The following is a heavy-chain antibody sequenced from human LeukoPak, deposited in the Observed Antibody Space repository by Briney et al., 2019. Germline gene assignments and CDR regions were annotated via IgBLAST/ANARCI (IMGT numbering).Heavy chain of an antibody. CDR3: AKDRVVSGIYFFDY. V-gene: IGHV3-23*01. J-gene: IGHJ4*02. Sequence: GGSLRLSCADSGFTFSSYAMSWVRQAPGKGLEWVSVISGSGGSTYYADSVKGRFTISRDNSKNTLYLQMNSLRAEDTAVYYCAKDRVVSGIYFFDYWGRGTLVTVSS. CDR1: GFTFSSYA. D-gene: IGHD1-26*01. CDR2: ISGSGGST.